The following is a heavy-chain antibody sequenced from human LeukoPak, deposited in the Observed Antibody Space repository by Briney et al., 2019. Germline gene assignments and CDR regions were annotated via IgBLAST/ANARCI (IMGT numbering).Heavy chain of an antibody. CDR1: GYTFTGYY. CDR3: ARDPIVATIRFDY. V-gene: IGHV1-2*02. CDR2: INPNSGGT. Sequence: ASVKVSYKASGYTFTGYYMHWVRQAPGQGLEWMGWINPNSGGTNYAQKFQGRVTMTRDTSISTAYMELSRLRSDDTAVYYCARDPIVATIRFDYWGQGTLVTVSS. D-gene: IGHD5-12*01. J-gene: IGHJ4*02.